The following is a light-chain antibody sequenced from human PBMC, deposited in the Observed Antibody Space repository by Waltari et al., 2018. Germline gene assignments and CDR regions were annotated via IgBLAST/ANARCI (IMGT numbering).Light chain of an antibody. V-gene: IGKV3-20*01. CDR2: GAS. CDR1: HSVSSSY. CDR3: QQYGSSPRT. J-gene: IGKJ1*01. Sequence: EIVLTQSPGTLSLSPGERATLSCRASHSVSSSYLAWYQQKPGQAPRLLIYGASSRATGIPDRFSGSGSGTDFTLTISRLEPEDFAVYYCQQYGSSPRTFGKGTKVEIK.